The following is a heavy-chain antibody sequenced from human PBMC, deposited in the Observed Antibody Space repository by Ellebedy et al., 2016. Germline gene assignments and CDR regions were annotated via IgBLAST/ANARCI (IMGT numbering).Heavy chain of an antibody. Sequence: GGSLRLXXAPSGFTFDSFFMSWVRQAPGKGLEWVSTISAGGDKTYVADSVKGRFTISRDNSKNTLYLQMNNLRVDDTALYYCRQGHYFDQWGQGALVTVSS. CDR3: RQGHYFDQ. V-gene: IGHV3-23*01. J-gene: IGHJ4*02. CDR2: ISAGGDKT. CDR1: GFTFDSFF.